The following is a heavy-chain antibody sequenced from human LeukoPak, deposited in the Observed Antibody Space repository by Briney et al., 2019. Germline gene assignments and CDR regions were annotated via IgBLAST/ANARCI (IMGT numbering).Heavy chain of an antibody. CDR1: GFTFENFV. J-gene: IGHJ4*02. V-gene: IGHV3-9*03. CDR3: AKGPHSKYRLHVPDNAYFEF. D-gene: IGHD2-2*01. CDR2: ISGNGDDI. Sequence: PGGSLRLSCAASGFTFENFVMHWVRQTPGKGLEWVSGISGNGDDIAYRASVQGRFTISRDNAKNSLYLQMNSLIIEDMALYYCAKGPHSKYRLHVPDNAYFEFWGQGALVAVSS.